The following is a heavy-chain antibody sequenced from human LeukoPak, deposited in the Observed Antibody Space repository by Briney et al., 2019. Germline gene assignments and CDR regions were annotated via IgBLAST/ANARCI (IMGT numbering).Heavy chain of an antibody. Sequence: SETPCLTSAVYGGSFSGYYWSWIRETPGRGLEWSWEINHSGNTNYIPSLKRRVTISVDTSRNQFSLKLTSVTAADTAVYYCARERDGGYYYGVIDYWGQGTLVTVSS. CDR1: GGSFSGYY. V-gene: IGHV4-34*01. CDR2: INHSGNT. D-gene: IGHD3-22*01. CDR3: ARERDGGYYYGVIDY. J-gene: IGHJ4*02.